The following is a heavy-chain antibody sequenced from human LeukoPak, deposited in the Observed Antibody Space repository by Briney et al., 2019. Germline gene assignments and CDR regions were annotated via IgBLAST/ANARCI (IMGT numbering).Heavy chain of an antibody. CDR3: AKMEVDGDFGLPEYFQH. Sequence: PGGSLRLSCAVSGFTFSSYAMSWVRQAPGKGLEWVSSISGSGGGTYYADSVKGRFTISRDNSKNTLYLQVNSLRAEDTAVYYCAKMEVDGDFGLPEYFQHWGQGTLVTVSS. CDR1: GFTFSSYA. D-gene: IGHD4-17*01. J-gene: IGHJ1*01. CDR2: ISGSGGGT. V-gene: IGHV3-23*01.